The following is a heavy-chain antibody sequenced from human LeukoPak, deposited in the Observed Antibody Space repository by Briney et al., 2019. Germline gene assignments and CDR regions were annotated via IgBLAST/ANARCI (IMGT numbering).Heavy chain of an antibody. D-gene: IGHD3-10*01. CDR1: GYTFTSYY. V-gene: IGHV1-46*01. Sequence: ASVKVSCKASGYTFTSYYMHWVRQAPGQGLEWMGIINPSGGSTSYAQKFQGRVTITRNTSISTAYMELSSLRSEDTAVYYCARSGGGSGSYYTFDYWGQGTLVTVSS. CDR3: ARSGGGSGSYYTFDY. CDR2: INPSGGST. J-gene: IGHJ4*02.